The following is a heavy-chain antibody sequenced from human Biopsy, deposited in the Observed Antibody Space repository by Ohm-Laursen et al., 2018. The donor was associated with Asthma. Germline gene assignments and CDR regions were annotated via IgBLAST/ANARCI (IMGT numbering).Heavy chain of an antibody. V-gene: IGHV4-30-4*01. Sequence: SQTLSLTCPVSGVSIKTDDHYWSWLRQPPGKGLEWFGFIHYSGSTSYNPSLKGGVTISVDTSKNQFSLKLSSVTATDTAVYYCARASVAASSNWFDPWGQGTLVTVSS. CDR1: GVSIKTDDHY. D-gene: IGHD6-19*01. J-gene: IGHJ5*02. CDR3: ARASVAASSNWFDP. CDR2: IHYSGST.